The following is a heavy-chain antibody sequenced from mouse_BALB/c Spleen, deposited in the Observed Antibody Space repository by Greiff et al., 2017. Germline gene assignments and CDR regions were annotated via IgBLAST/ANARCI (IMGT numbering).Heavy chain of an antibody. D-gene: IGHD2-14*01. CDR2: ISSGSSTI. Sequence: DVMLVESGGGLVQPGGSRKLSCAASGFTFSSFGMHWVRQAPEKGLEWVAYISSGSSTIYYADTVKGRFTISRDNPKNTLFLQMTSLRSEDTAMYYCARRYDVGYYAMDYWGQGTSVTVSS. CDR3: ARRYDVGYYAMDY. CDR1: GFTFSSFG. J-gene: IGHJ4*01. V-gene: IGHV5-17*02.